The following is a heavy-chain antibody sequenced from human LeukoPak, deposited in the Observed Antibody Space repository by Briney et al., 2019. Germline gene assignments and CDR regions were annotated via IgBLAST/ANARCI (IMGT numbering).Heavy chain of an antibody. J-gene: IGHJ4*02. Sequence: PGGSLRLSCAAPGFSFSSNWMSWVRQAPGKGLEWVSVIYDSGTTYYADSVKGRFLIFRDTSKNTVDLQMNSLRVEDTAVYYCAGRRSSGWYAYWGQGTLVTVSS. CDR1: GFSFSSNW. CDR2: IYDSGTT. CDR3: AGRRSSGWYAY. V-gene: IGHV3-53*01. D-gene: IGHD6-19*01.